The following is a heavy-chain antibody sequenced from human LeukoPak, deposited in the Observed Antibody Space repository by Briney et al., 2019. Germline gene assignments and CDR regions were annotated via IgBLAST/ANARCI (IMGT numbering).Heavy chain of an antibody. V-gene: IGHV3-30*18. CDR3: AKGSLYYGSGSAPPDY. J-gene: IGHJ4*02. D-gene: IGHD3-10*01. CDR2: ISYDGSNK. CDR1: GFTFSSYG. Sequence: GGSLRLSCAASGFTFSSYGMHWVRQAPGKGLEWVAVISYDGSNKYYADSVKGRFTISRDNSKNTLYLQMNSLRAEDTAVYYCAKGSLYYGSGSAPPDYWGQGTLSPSPQ.